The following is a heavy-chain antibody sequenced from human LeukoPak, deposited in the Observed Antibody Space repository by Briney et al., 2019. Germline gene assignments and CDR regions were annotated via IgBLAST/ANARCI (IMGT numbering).Heavy chain of an antibody. CDR1: GFSFSDYY. CDR3: ARDESQQKY. J-gene: IGHJ4*02. CDR2: ISNAGSTI. V-gene: IGHV3-11*01. D-gene: IGHD6-13*01. Sequence: NPGGSLRLSCVASGFSFSDYYMSWIRQAPGKGLEWISYISNAGSTIHYADSVKGRFTISRDNAKNSLYLQMNSLRAEDTAVYYCARDESQQKYWGQGTLVTVSS.